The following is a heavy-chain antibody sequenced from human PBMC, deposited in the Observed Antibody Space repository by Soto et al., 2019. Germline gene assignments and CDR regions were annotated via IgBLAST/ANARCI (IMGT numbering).Heavy chain of an antibody. CDR2: IYYSGST. CDR1: GGSISSGDYY. Sequence: SETLSLTCTVSGGSISSGDYYWSWIRQPPGKGLEWIGYIYYSGSTYYNPSLKSRVTISVDTSKNQFSLKLSSVTAADTAVYYCATVYCSGGSCQTGPYYFDYWGQGTLVTVSS. V-gene: IGHV4-30-4*01. CDR3: ATVYCSGGSCQTGPYYFDY. J-gene: IGHJ4*02. D-gene: IGHD2-15*01.